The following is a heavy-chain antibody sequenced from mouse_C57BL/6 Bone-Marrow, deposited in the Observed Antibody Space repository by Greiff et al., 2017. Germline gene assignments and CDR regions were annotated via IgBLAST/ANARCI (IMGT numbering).Heavy chain of an antibody. J-gene: IGHJ1*03. V-gene: IGHV1-26*01. D-gene: IGHD1-1*01. Sequence: VQLQQSGPELVKPGASVKISCKASGYTFTDYYMNWVKQSHGKSLAWIGDINPNLGGTSSNQKFKGKATLPVDKSSTTAYMAIRSLTSEYSAVDYCARSSTTVVPYWYCDVWGTGTTVTVAS. CDR2: INPNLGGT. CDR1: GYTFTDYY. CDR3: ARSSTTVVPYWYCDV.